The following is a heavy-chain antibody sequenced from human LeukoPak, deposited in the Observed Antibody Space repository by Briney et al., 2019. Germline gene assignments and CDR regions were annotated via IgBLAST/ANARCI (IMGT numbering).Heavy chain of an antibody. CDR1: GGSISSYY. CDR3: ARDQYGAHFDY. Sequence: SETLSLTCTVSGGSISSYYWSWIRQPPGKGLEWIGEINHSGSTNYNPSLKTRVTISVDTSKNQFSLKLSSVTAADTAVYYCARDQYGAHFDYWGQGTLVTVSS. D-gene: IGHD4-17*01. J-gene: IGHJ4*02. V-gene: IGHV4-34*01. CDR2: INHSGST.